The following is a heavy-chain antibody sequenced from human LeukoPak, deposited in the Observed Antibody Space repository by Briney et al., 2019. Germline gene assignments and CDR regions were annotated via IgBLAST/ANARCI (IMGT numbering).Heavy chain of an antibody. CDR1: GFTVSSND. CDR3: ARDDYG. Sequence: GGSLRLSCAASGFTVSSNDMSWVRQAPGKGLECISVIYSGGSTDYADSVKGRLTISRDNSKNTLYLQMNSLRAEDTAVYYCARDDYGGGQGTLVTVSS. CDR2: IYSGGST. D-gene: IGHD4-17*01. V-gene: IGHV3-53*01. J-gene: IGHJ4*02.